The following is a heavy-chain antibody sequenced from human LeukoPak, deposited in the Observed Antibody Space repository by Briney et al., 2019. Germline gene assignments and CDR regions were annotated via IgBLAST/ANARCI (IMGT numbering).Heavy chain of an antibody. CDR3: ARARGGSRHYEYYYYYYYMDV. Sequence: AASVKVSCKASGYTFTSYDINWVRQATGQGLEWMGWMNPNSGNTGYAQKFQGRVTITRNTSISTAYMELSSQRSEDTAVYYCARARGGSRHYEYYYYYYYMDVWGKGTTVAVSS. V-gene: IGHV1-8*03. J-gene: IGHJ6*03. D-gene: IGHD1-26*01. CDR1: GYTFTSYD. CDR2: MNPNSGNT.